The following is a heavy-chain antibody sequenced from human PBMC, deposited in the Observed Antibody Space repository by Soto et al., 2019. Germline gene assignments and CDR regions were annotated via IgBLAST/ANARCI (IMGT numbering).Heavy chain of an antibody. CDR2: ISSSSGYI. D-gene: IGHD3-22*01. J-gene: IGHJ6*02. CDR1: GFTFSSYS. Sequence: EVQLVESGGGLVKPGGSLRLSCAVSGFTFSSYSMNWVRQAPGKGLEWVSSISSSSGYIYYADSVKGRFTISRDNAKNSLYLQMNSLRAEDTAVYYCGRDGGGHYYDSSGLKWAYYYYGMDVWGQGTTVTVSS. CDR3: GRDGGGHYYDSSGLKWAYYYYGMDV. V-gene: IGHV3-21*01.